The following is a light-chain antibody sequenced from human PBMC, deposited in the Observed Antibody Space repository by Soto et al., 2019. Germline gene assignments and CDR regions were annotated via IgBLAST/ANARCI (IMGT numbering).Light chain of an antibody. CDR2: AAS. Sequence: DIQMTPSPSSLSASVGDRVTITCRASQGISNYLAWYQQKPGKVPKLLIYAASTLQSGVPSRFSGSGSGTDFTLTISSLQPEDVATYYCQKYNSTGTFGQGTKVDIK. CDR3: QKYNSTGT. V-gene: IGKV1-27*01. CDR1: QGISNY. J-gene: IGKJ1*01.